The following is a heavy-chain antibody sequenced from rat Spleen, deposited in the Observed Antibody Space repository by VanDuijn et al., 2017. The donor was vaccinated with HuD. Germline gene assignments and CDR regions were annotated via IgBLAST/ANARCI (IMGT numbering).Heavy chain of an antibody. CDR2: ISYDGSST. J-gene: IGHJ3*01. CDR3: ARPTGGIAWFAY. V-gene: IGHV5-7*01. Sequence: EVQLAGSGGGLVQPGRSLKLSCAASGFTFSDYYMAWVRQAPTKGLEWVASISYDGSSTYYRDSVKGRFTISRDNAESPLYLQMDSLRSEDTATYYCARPTGGIAWFAYWGQGTLVTVSS. CDR1: GFTFSDYY. D-gene: IGHD1-11*01.